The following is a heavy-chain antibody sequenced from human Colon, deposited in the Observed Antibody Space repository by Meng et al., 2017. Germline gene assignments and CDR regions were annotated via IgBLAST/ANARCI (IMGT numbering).Heavy chain of an antibody. CDR3: ARERLSSGWYGGRWFDP. V-gene: IGHV4-34*01. Sequence: QVQLQQWGPGLLKPSETLSLTCAVYGGSFSGYYWSWIRQPPGKGLEWIGEINHSGSTNYNPSLKSRVTISVDTSKNQFSLKLSSVTAADTAVYYCARERLSSGWYGGRWFDPWGQGTLVTVSS. D-gene: IGHD6-19*01. J-gene: IGHJ5*02. CDR2: INHSGST. CDR1: GGSFSGYY.